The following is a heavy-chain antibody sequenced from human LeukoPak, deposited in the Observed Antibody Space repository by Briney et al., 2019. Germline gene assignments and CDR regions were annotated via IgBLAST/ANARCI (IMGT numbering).Heavy chain of an antibody. CDR2: IYHSGST. Sequence: SETLSLTCAVSGGSISSSNWWSWVRQPPGKGLEWIGEIYHSGSTNYNPPLKSRVTISVDRSKNQFSLKLSSVTAADTAVYYWARDQSPNRYCSGGSCYLEFYGMDVWGKGTTVTGSS. CDR1: GGSISSSNW. J-gene: IGHJ6*04. D-gene: IGHD2-15*01. V-gene: IGHV4-4*02. CDR3: ARDQSPNRYCSGGSCYLEFYGMDV.